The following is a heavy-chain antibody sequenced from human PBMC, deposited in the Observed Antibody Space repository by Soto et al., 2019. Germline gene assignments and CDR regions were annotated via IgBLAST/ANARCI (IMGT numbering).Heavy chain of an antibody. D-gene: IGHD5-12*01. J-gene: IGHJ4*02. Sequence: ASETLSLTCTVSGGSISSYYWSWIRQPPGKGLEWIGYIYYSGSTNYNPSLKSRVTISVDTSKNQFSLKLSSVTAADTAVYYCARLALRMATINLNFDFWGQGAQVTVSS. V-gene: IGHV4-59*01. CDR2: IYYSGST. CDR1: GGSISSYY. CDR3: ARLALRMATINLNFDF.